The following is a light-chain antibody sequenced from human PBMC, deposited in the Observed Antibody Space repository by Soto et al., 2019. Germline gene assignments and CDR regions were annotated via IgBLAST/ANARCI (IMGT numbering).Light chain of an antibody. V-gene: IGKV1-6*01. CDR3: LQDYNYPFT. CDR2: AAS. CDR1: QGIRND. Sequence: AIQMTQSPSSLSASVGDRVTITCRASQGIRNDLGWYQQKPGKAPKLLIYAASTLQSGVPSRFSGSGSDSDFTLTISSLQPEDFATYYCLQDYNYPFTFGQGTKLEIK. J-gene: IGKJ2*01.